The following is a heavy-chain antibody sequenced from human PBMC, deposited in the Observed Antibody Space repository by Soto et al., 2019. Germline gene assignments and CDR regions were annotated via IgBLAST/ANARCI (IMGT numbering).Heavy chain of an antibody. CDR1: GFTFSSYG. V-gene: IGHV3-30*18. D-gene: IGHD3-10*01. J-gene: IGHJ3*02. CDR3: AKDYVSIVTMVRGVIIDAFDI. Sequence: LRLSCAASGFTFSSYGMHWVRQAPGKGLEWVAVISYDGSNKYYADSVKGRFTISRDNSKNTLYLQMNSLRAEDTAVYYCAKDYVSIVTMVRGVIIDAFDIWGQGTMVTVS. CDR2: ISYDGSNK.